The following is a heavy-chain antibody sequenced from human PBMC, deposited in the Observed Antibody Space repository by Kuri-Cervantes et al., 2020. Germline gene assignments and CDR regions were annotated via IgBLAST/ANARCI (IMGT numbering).Heavy chain of an antibody. Sequence: GGSLRLSCAASGFTFSSYSMNWVRQAPGKGLEWVSYISSSSSTIYYADSVKGRFTISRDNAKNTLYLQMNSLRAEDTAVYYCASLGTLGDSSAYRWGQGTLVTVSS. CDR1: GFTFSSYS. D-gene: IGHD3-22*01. CDR3: ASLGTLGDSSAYR. CDR2: ISSSSSTI. J-gene: IGHJ4*02. V-gene: IGHV3-48*01.